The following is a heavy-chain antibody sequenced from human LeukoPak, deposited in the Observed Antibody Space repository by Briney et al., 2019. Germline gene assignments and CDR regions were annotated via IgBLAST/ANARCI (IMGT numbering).Heavy chain of an antibody. D-gene: IGHD3-10*01. CDR1: GYTFTGYY. J-gene: IGHJ4*02. CDR3: AKDMAAYYYASGNIDY. Sequence: SCKASGYTFTGYYMHWVRQAPGKGLEWVSLISWDGGGTYYADTVKGRFTISRDNSKNSLYLQMNSLRAEDTALYYCAKDMAAYYYASGNIDYWGQGTLVTVSS. CDR2: ISWDGGGT. V-gene: IGHV3-43D*03.